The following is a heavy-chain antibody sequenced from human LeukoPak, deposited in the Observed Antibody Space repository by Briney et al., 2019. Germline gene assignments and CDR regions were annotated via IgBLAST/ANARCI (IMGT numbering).Heavy chain of an antibody. CDR1: GFSFSRYR. J-gene: IGHJ4*02. D-gene: IGHD6-19*01. V-gene: IGHV3-21*01. CDR2: ISSNGDYI. Sequence: GGSLRLSCAASGFSFSRYRMNWVRQAPGKGLEWVSSISSNGDYIYYGDSVKGRFTMSRDNAKNSLFLQMNSLRAEDTAVYYCARGGSSGSFDYWGQGTLVIVSS. CDR3: ARGGSSGSFDY.